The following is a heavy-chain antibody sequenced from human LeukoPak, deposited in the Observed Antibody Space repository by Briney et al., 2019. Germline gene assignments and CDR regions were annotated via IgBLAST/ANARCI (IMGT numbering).Heavy chain of an antibody. Sequence: SETLSLTCTVSGGSISSSSYYWGWIRQPPGKGLEWIGSIYYSGSTYYNPSLKSRVTISVDTSKNQFSLKLSSVTAADTAVYYCARGPSPDSSGSFRLKYNWFDPWGQGTLVTVSS. D-gene: IGHD3-22*01. V-gene: IGHV4-39*07. CDR3: ARGPSPDSSGSFRLKYNWFDP. CDR1: GGSISSSSYY. J-gene: IGHJ5*02. CDR2: IYYSGST.